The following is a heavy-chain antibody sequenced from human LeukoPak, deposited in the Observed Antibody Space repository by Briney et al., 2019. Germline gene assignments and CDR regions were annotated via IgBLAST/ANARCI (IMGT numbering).Heavy chain of an antibody. Sequence: VASVKVSCKASGYTFTSYDINWVRQATGQGLEWMGWVNPNSGNTGYAQKFQGRVTMARNTSISTAYMELSSLRSEDTAVYYCARGYYDFWSGSKIYNWFDPWGQGTLVTVSS. CDR1: GYTFTSYD. D-gene: IGHD3-3*01. CDR2: VNPNSGNT. V-gene: IGHV1-8*01. CDR3: ARGYYDFWSGSKIYNWFDP. J-gene: IGHJ5*02.